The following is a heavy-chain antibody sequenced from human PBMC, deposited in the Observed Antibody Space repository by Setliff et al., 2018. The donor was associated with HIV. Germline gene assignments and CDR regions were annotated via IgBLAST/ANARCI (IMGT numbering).Heavy chain of an antibody. V-gene: IGHV5-51*01. Sequence: ESLKISCVGSEYAFSNYWIGWVRQMPGKGLEWMGIIYPRDSKIRYSPSFQGQVTFSVDKSLNTAYLQWSSLKVSDSAIYYCVRYDVYEYGYQVSDIWGQGTTVTVSS. CDR2: IYPRDSKI. J-gene: IGHJ3*02. CDR3: VRYDVYEYGYQVSDI. D-gene: IGHD5-12*01. CDR1: EYAFSNYW.